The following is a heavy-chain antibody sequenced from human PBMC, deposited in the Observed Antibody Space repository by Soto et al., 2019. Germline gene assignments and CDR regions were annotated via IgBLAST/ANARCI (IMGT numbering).Heavy chain of an antibody. CDR1: GGSISSSSYY. Sequence: QLQLQESGPGLVKPSETLSLTCTVSGGSISSSSYYWGWIRQPPGKGLEWIGSIYYSGSTYYNPSLKSRVTISVDTSKNQFSLKLSSVTAADTAVYYCARLPPDEYCSSTSCSRLYYFDYWGQGTLVTVSS. V-gene: IGHV4-39*01. D-gene: IGHD2-2*01. CDR3: ARLPPDEYCSSTSCSRLYYFDY. CDR2: IYYSGST. J-gene: IGHJ4*02.